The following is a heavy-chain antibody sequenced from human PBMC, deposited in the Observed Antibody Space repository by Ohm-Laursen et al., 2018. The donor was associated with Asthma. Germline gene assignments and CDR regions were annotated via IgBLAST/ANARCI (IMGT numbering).Heavy chain of an antibody. D-gene: IGHD3-22*01. Sequence: SDTLSLTCAVYGGSFSGYYWSWIRQPPGKGLEWIGEINHSGSTNYNPSLKSRVTMSQDTSKNQFSLKLSSVTAADTAVYYCARGGGITMIVVEWAYWGQGSLVTVSS. CDR3: ARGGGITMIVVEWAY. V-gene: IGHV4-34*01. J-gene: IGHJ4*02. CDR1: GGSFSGYY. CDR2: INHSGST.